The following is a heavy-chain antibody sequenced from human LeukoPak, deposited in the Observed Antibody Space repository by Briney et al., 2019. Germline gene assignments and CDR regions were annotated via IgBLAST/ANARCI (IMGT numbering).Heavy chain of an antibody. Sequence: SETLSLTCTVSGGSISTYYWSWIRQPAGKGLEWIGRIYATGSTNYNPSLNSRVTMSVDTPKNQFSLKLSSVTAADTAVYYCARVASTTRRHGPFDIWGQGTMVTVSS. CDR1: GGSISTYY. J-gene: IGHJ3*02. D-gene: IGHD1-1*01. V-gene: IGHV4-4*07. CDR2: IYATGST. CDR3: ARVASTTRRHGPFDI.